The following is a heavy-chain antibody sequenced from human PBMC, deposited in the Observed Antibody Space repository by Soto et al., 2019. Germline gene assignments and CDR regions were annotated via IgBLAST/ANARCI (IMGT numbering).Heavy chain of an antibody. CDR1: GGSFSGYY. J-gene: IGHJ4*02. CDR3: ARGMDYYDSSGYYYLH. D-gene: IGHD3-22*01. V-gene: IGHV4-34*01. CDR2: INHSGST. Sequence: SEILSLTCAVYGGSFSGYYWSWIRQPPGKGLEWIGEINHSGSTNYNPSLKSRVTISVDTSKNQFSLKLSSVTAADTAVYYCARGMDYYDSSGYYYLHWGQGTLVTVSS.